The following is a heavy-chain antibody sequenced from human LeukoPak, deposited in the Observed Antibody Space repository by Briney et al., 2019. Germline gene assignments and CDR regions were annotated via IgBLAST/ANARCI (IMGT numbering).Heavy chain of an antibody. Sequence: GGSLRLSCAASGFTFSGSAMSWVRQAPGEGLEWVSLISYSGANSYYTDSVRGRFTISRDNSKDTLFLQMNSLRAEDTAAYYCYGANAEHWGQGTLVTVSS. CDR2: ISYSGANS. V-gene: IGHV3-23*01. CDR1: GFTFSGSA. CDR3: YGANAEH. D-gene: IGHD4-23*01. J-gene: IGHJ1*01.